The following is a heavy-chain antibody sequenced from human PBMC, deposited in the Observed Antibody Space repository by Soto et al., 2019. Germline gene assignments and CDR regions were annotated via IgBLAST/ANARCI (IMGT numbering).Heavy chain of an antibody. CDR1: GFTFSSYD. Sequence: PGGSLRLSCAASGFTFSSYDMHWVRQATGKGLEWVSAIGTAGDTYYPGSVKGRFTISRENAKNSLYLQMNSLRAGDTAVYYCARARLGIAAPRTPPTDYWGPGTLVTVSS. CDR2: IGTAGDT. V-gene: IGHV3-13*01. J-gene: IGHJ4*02. D-gene: IGHD6-13*01. CDR3: ARARLGIAAPRTPPTDY.